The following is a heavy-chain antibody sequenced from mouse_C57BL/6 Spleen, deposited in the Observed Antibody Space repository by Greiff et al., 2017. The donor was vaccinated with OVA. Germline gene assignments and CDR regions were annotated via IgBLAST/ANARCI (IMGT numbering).Heavy chain of an antibody. D-gene: IGHD1-1*01. CDR3: DTTVVARGDY. CDR1: GYTFTSYW. V-gene: IGHV1-5*01. J-gene: IGHJ2*01. Sequence: EVQLQQSGTVLARPGASVKMSCKTSGYTFTSYWMHWVKQRPGQGLEWIGAIYPGNSDTSYNQKFKGKAKLTAVTSASTAYMELSSLTNEDSAVYYCDTTVVARGDYWGKGTTLTVSS. CDR2: IYPGNSDT.